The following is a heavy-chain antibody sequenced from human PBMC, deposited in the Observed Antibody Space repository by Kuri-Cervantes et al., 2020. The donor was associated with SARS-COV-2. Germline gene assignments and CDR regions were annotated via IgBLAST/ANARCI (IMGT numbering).Heavy chain of an antibody. Sequence: GESLKISCAASGFTFSSYEMNWVRQAPGKGLEWVSYISSSGSTIYYADSVKGRFTISRDDAKNSLYLQMNSLRAEDTAVYHCTTVLETGTNVYWGQGTLVTVSS. V-gene: IGHV3-48*03. CDR2: ISSSGSTI. CDR1: GFTFSSYE. D-gene: IGHD1-7*01. J-gene: IGHJ4*02. CDR3: TTVLETGTNVY.